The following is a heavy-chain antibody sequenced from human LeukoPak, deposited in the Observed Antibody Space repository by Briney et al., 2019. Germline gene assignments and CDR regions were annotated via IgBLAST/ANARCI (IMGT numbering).Heavy chain of an antibody. CDR2: ISWNSGSI. J-gene: IGHJ1*01. CDR3: AKALSYYDSSGYYPKSEYFQH. V-gene: IGHV3-9*01. Sequence: GGSLRLSCAASGFTFDDYAMHWVRQAPGKGLEWVSGISWNSGSISYADSVKGRFTISRDNAKNSLYLQMNSLRAEDTALYYCAKALSYYDSSGYYPKSEYFQHWGQGTLVTVSS. D-gene: IGHD3-22*01. CDR1: GFTFDDYA.